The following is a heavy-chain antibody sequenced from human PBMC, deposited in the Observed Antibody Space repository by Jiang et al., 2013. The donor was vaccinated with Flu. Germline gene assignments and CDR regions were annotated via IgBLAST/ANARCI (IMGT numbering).Heavy chain of an antibody. J-gene: IGHJ4*02. V-gene: IGHV3-23*01. D-gene: IGHD2-8*01. CDR2: VNARGDTT. CDR1: GFTFTNYA. CDR3: AKAVNGYFDY. Sequence: LLESGGGFVQPGGSLRLSCVASGFTFTNYAMSWVRQAPGKGLEWVSTVNARGDTTYYADSVKGRFTISRDNSKNTLYLQMNSLRAEDTAVYYCAKAVNGYFDYWGQGALVTVSS.